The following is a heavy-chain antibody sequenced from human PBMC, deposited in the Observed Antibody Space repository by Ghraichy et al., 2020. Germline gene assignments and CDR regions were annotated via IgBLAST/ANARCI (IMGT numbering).Heavy chain of an antibody. V-gene: IGHV3-7*01. CDR1: GFTFSSYG. Sequence: GGSLRLSCAASGFTFSSYGMSWVRQAPGKGLEWVSNIKQDGSEKYYVDSVKGRFTISRDNAKNSLYLQMNSLRAEDTAVYYCARDGVTYYDFWSGYSSFDYWGQGTLVTVSS. CDR3: ARDGVTYYDFWSGYSSFDY. J-gene: IGHJ4*02. D-gene: IGHD3-3*01. CDR2: IKQDGSEK.